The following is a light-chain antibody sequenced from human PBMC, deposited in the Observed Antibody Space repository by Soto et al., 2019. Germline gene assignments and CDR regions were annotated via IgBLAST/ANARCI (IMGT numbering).Light chain of an antibody. J-gene: IGKJ1*01. CDR2: KAS. V-gene: IGKV1-5*03. CDR1: QSISSL. CDR3: QQYSSHSWT. Sequence: DFQMTQSPSTLSASVGDRVTITCRASQSISSLLAWYQQKPGKAPKLLIYKASSLESGVPSRFSGSGSGTEFTLTISSLQPDDFATYYCQQYSSHSWTFGQGTKVEIK.